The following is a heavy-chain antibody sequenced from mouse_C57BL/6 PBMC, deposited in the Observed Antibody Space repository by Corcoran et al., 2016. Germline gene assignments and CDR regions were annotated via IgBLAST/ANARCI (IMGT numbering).Heavy chain of an antibody. Sequence: QIQLVQSGPELKKPGETVKISCKASGYTFTTYGMSWVKQAPGKGLKWMGWINTYSGVPTYADDFKGRFAFSLETSASTAYLQINNLKNGDTATYFCAREDSSGPFAYWGQGTLVTVSA. D-gene: IGHD3-2*02. J-gene: IGHJ3*01. CDR2: INTYSGVP. CDR3: AREDSSGPFAY. V-gene: IGHV9-3*01. CDR1: GYTFTTYG.